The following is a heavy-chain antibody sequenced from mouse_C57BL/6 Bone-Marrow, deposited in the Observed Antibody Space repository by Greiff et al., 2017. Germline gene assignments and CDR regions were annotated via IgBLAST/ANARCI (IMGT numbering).Heavy chain of an antibody. J-gene: IGHJ1*03. V-gene: IGHV2-4*01. CDR2: IWSGGST. Sequence: QVQLQQSGPGLVQPSQSLSITCTVSGFSLTSYGVHWVRQPPGKGLEWLGVIWSGGSTDYNAAFISRLSISKDNSKSQVFFKMNSLQADDTAIYYCAAHYYGSSLLYWYFDVWGTGTTVTVSS. CDR3: AAHYYGSSLLYWYFDV. CDR1: GFSLTSYG. D-gene: IGHD1-1*01.